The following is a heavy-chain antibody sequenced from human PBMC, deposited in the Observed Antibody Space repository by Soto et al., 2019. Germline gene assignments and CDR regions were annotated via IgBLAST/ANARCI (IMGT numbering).Heavy chain of an antibody. Sequence: PSETLSLTCAVYGGSFSGYYWSWIRQPPGKGLEWIGEINHSGSTNYNPSPKSRVTISVDTSRNQFSLKLSSVTAADTAVYYCARGVRITMVRGGKKPVPVAFDICGPGTIVTVS. D-gene: IGHD3-10*01. V-gene: IGHV4-34*01. CDR3: ARGVRITMVRGGKKPVPVAFDI. CDR2: INHSGST. J-gene: IGHJ3*02. CDR1: GGSFSGYY.